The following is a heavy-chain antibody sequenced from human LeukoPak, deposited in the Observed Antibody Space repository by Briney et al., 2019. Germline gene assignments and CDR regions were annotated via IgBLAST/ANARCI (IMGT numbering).Heavy chain of an antibody. CDR3: ARDRVTMVRGVITHFDY. Sequence: EASVKVSCKASGYTFTGYYMHWVRQALGQGLEWMGWINPNSGGTNYAQKFQGRVTMTRDTSISTAYMELSRLRSDDTAVYYCARDRVTMVRGVITHFDYWGQGTLVTVSS. D-gene: IGHD3-10*01. CDR1: GYTFTGYY. J-gene: IGHJ4*02. V-gene: IGHV1-2*02. CDR2: INPNSGGT.